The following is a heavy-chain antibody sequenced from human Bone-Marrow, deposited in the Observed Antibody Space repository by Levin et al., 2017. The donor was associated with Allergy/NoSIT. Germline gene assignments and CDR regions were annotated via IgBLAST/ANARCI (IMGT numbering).Heavy chain of an antibody. J-gene: IGHJ4*02. D-gene: IGHD1-1*01. Sequence: SETLSLTCTVSGGSVSTYVWNWIRQPTGKGLEWIGEVDYTGRRNDNTSLESRVTISVDSPKNQVSLKLMYVTAADTAVYYCARRAWNEPFDSWGQGSLVTVSS. V-gene: IGHV4-59*08. CDR1: GGSVSTYV. CDR2: VDYTGRR. CDR3: ARRAWNEPFDS.